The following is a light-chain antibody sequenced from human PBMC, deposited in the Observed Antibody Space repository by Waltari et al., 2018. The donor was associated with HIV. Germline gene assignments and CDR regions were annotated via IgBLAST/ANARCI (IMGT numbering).Light chain of an antibody. J-gene: IGLJ2*01. CDR1: SRDVGGYNY. CDR2: DVS. Sequence: QSALTQPASVSGSPGQSITISCTGTSRDVGGYNYVSWYQHHPGKAPKLMIYDVSNRPSGVSNRCSVSKSGNTASLTISGLQAEDEADYYCNSYTTSSTLHVVFGGGTKLTVL. CDR3: NSYTTSSTLHVV. V-gene: IGLV2-14*03.